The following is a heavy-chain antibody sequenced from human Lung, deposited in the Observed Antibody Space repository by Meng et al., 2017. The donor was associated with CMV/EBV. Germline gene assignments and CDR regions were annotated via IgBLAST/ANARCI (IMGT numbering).Heavy chain of an antibody. CDR2: ISTNTGTP. V-gene: IGHV7-4-1*02. J-gene: IGHJ5*02. CDR3: ARGGNFDP. D-gene: IGHD2/OR15-2a*01. Sequence: VESGFELKKPGSSVKVSCKASGYTFSNYTINWVRQAHGRGLEWMGWISTNTGTPTYTQGFTGRFVFSLDTSVSTAYLQISSLKAEDTAVYYCARGGNFDPWGQGTMVTVSS. CDR1: GYTFSNYT.